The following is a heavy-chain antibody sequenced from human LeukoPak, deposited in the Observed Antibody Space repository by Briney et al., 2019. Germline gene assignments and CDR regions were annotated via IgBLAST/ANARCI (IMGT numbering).Heavy chain of an antibody. D-gene: IGHD5-18*01. J-gene: IGHJ4*02. Sequence: PGGSLRLSCAASGFTFSSYGMHWVRQAPGKGLEWVSAISGSGGSTFYADSVKGRFTISRDNSKNTLYLQMNSLRAEDTAVYYCAKFRGYSYGPIGYWGQGTLVTVSS. V-gene: IGHV3-23*01. CDR2: ISGSGGST. CDR1: GFTFSSYG. CDR3: AKFRGYSYGPIGY.